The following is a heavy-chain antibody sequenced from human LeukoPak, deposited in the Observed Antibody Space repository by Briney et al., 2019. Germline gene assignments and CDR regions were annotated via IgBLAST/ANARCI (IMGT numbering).Heavy chain of an antibody. V-gene: IGHV4-61*02. CDR3: ARGSYYYDSRGNRDAFDI. CDR1: GGSISSGSYY. D-gene: IGHD3-22*01. J-gene: IGHJ3*02. Sequence: SQTLSLTCTVSGGSISSGSYYWSWIRQPAGRGLEWIGRIYTSGSTNCNPSLKTRVSMSVDTSKNQFSLKLNSVTAADTAVYYCARGSYYYDSRGNRDAFDIWGQGTMVTVSS. CDR2: IYTSGST.